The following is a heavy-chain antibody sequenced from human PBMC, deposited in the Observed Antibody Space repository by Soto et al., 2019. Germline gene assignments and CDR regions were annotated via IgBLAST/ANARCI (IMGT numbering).Heavy chain of an antibody. Sequence: QVQLVESGGGVVQPGRSLRLSCAASGFTFSSYGMHWVRQAPGKGLEWVAVIWYDGSNKYYADSVKGRFTISRDNSKNTQYLQMNSLRAEDTAVYYCARARESGYYYYGMDVWGQGTTVTVSS. D-gene: IGHD3-10*01. CDR1: GFTFSSYG. CDR2: IWYDGSNK. J-gene: IGHJ6*02. V-gene: IGHV3-33*01. CDR3: ARARESGYYYYGMDV.